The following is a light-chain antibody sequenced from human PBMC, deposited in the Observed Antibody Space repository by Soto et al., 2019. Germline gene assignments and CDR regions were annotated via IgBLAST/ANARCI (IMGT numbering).Light chain of an antibody. CDR1: QSVSSN. J-gene: IGKJ1*01. V-gene: IGKV3-15*01. Sequence: GRTQYPDTLSVSPGERATLSCRASQSVSSNFAWYQQKPGQAPRLPIYDASTRATGIPARFSGSGSGTEFTLTISSLQSEDFAVYYCQQYKKWPRTFGHGTKVDI. CDR2: DAS. CDR3: QQYKKWPRT.